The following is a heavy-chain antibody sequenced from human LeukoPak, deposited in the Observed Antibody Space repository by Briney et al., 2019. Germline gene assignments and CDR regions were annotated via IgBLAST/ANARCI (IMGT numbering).Heavy chain of an antibody. CDR3: AREVGCSSTSCYRGPVDY. CDR1: GYTFTGYY. J-gene: IGHJ4*02. Sequence: ASVKVSCKASGYTFTGYYMHWVRQAPGQGLEWMGWINPDSGGTNYAQKFQGRVTMTRDTSISTAYMELSRLRSDDTAVYYCAREVGCSSTSCYRGPVDYWGQGTLVTVSS. D-gene: IGHD2-2*02. V-gene: IGHV1-2*02. CDR2: INPDSGGT.